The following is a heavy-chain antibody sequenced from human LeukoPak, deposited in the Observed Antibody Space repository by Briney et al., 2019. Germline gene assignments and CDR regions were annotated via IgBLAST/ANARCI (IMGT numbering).Heavy chain of an antibody. D-gene: IGHD1-26*01. Sequence: PSGTLSLTCAVSGGSISSSSYYWGWIRQPPGKGLEWIGSIYYSGSTYYNPSLKSRVTISVDTSKNQFSLKLSSVTAADTAVYYCARVTGATRVYYFDYWGQGTLVTVSS. J-gene: IGHJ4*02. V-gene: IGHV4-39*07. CDR1: GGSISSSSYY. CDR2: IYYSGST. CDR3: ARVTGATRVYYFDY.